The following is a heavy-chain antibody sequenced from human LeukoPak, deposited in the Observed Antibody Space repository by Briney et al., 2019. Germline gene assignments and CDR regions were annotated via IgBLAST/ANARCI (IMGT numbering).Heavy chain of an antibody. CDR1: GGSISSSSYY. J-gene: IGHJ4*02. Sequence: SETLSLTCTVSGGSISSSSYYWGWIRQPPGKGLEWIGSIYYSGSIYYNPSLKSRVTISVDTSKNQFSLRLSSVTAADTAVYHCARQGIISMVRGVIDYWGQGTLVTVSS. V-gene: IGHV4-39*01. CDR3: ARQGIISMVRGVIDY. D-gene: IGHD3-10*01. CDR2: IYYSGSI.